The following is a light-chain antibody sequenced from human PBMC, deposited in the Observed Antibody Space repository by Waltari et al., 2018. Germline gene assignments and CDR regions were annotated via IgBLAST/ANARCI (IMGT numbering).Light chain of an antibody. CDR1: QRISMA. CDR2: GAS. J-gene: IGKJ1*01. V-gene: IGKV3-20*01. Sequence: EIVLTHSPGTLSLSLGERATVSCRDRQRISMALAWYQQKPGQAPRLLIYGASNRATGIPNRFSGSGSGTDFSLTISRLEPDDFAVYYCQHYLRLPVTFGQGTTVEI. CDR3: QHYLRLPVT.